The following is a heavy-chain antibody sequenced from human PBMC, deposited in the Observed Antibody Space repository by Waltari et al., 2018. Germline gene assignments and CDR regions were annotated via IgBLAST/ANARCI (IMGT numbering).Heavy chain of an antibody. CDR1: GYTLTELS. CDR3: ARSYGDHEIFDY. V-gene: IGHV1-24*01. D-gene: IGHD4-17*01. CDR2: FDPEDGET. J-gene: IGHJ4*02. Sequence: QVQLVQSGAEVKKPGASVKVSCKVSGYTLTELSMHWVRQAPGKGLEWMGGFDPEDGETIYAQKFQGRVTMTRDTSISTAYMELSRLRSDDTAVYYCARSYGDHEIFDYWGQGTLVTVSS.